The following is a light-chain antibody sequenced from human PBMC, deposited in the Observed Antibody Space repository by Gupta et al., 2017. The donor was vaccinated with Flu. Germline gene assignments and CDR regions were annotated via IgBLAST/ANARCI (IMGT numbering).Light chain of an antibody. CDR2: DAT. CDR3: QQATNFPYS. J-gene: IGKJ2*03. Sequence: DIQMTQSPSSLSASVGDTVTITCQASQGISYWLAWYQQRPGKAPKLLIHDATRLQSGVPSRFSGSGSGTHFVLTISSLQPEDIATYYCQQATNFPYSFGQGTRLEIK. V-gene: IGKV1-12*01. CDR1: QGISYW.